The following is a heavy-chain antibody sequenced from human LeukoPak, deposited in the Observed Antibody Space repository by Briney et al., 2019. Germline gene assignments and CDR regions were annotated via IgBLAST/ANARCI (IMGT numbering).Heavy chain of an antibody. D-gene: IGHD2-15*01. J-gene: IGHJ5*02. CDR1: GYTSTSYG. CDR2: ISGYNGNT. V-gene: IGHV1-18*01. CDR3: ARDVVAATYNWFDP. Sequence: GASVKVSCKASGYTSTSYGISWVRQAPGQGLEWMGWISGYNGNTNYAQKFQGRVTMTTDTSTSTAYMELRSLRSDDTAVYYCARDVVAATYNWFDPWGQGTLVTVSS.